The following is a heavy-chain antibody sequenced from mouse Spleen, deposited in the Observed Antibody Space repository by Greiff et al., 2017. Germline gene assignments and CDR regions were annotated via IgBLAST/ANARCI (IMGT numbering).Heavy chain of an antibody. CDR2: IYPGDGDT. CDR1: GYAFSSSW. J-gene: IGHJ2*01. D-gene: IGHD2-5*01. Sequence: VKLMESGPELVKPGASVKISCKASGYAFSSSWMNWVKQRPGKGLEWIGRIYPGDGDTNYNGKFKGKATLTADKSSSTAYMQLSSLTSEDSAVYFCARDYSNFYFDYWGQGTTLTVSS. V-gene: IGHV1-82*01. CDR3: ARDYSNFYFDY.